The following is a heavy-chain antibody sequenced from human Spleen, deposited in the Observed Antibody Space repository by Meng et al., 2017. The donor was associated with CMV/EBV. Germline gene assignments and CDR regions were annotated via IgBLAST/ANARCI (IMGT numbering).Heavy chain of an antibody. CDR3: TTGHFDY. CDR2: VHNGNK. Sequence: GGSLRLSCAASEFTVIPYMMSWVRQPPGRGLEWISMVHNGNKYYADSVKGRFTISRDTSKNTLYLQMNSLRAEDTAVYYCTTGHFDYWDRGMLVTVSS. CDR1: EFTVIPYM. V-gene: IGHV3-53*01. J-gene: IGHJ4*02.